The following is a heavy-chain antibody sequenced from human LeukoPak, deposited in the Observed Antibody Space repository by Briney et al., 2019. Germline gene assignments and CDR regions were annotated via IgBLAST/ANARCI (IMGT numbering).Heavy chain of an antibody. CDR3: ARSRRARHCPDFEY. Sequence: GGSLRLSCAASGFSFSDYTMNWVRQAPGKGLEWVASVAGDSHYIYYADSVRGRFTIPRDNAKISLYLQMNSLRADDTAVYYCARSRRARHCPDFEYWGQGTLLTVSS. J-gene: IGHJ4*02. CDR2: VAGDSHYI. V-gene: IGHV3-21*01. CDR1: GFSFSDYT.